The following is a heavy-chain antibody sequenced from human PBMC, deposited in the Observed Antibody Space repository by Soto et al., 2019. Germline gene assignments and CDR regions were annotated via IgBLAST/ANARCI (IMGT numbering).Heavy chain of an antibody. Sequence: QVQLVQSGAEVKKPGASVKVSCKASGYTFTSYYMHWVRQAPGQGLEWMGIINPSGGSTSYAQKFQGRVTMTRDTSTSTVYMELSSLRSEDTAVYYCARDQFTGHYYYYGMDVWGQGTTVTVSS. CDR3: ARDQFTGHYYYYGMDV. D-gene: IGHD7-27*01. CDR1: GYTFTSYY. J-gene: IGHJ6*02. V-gene: IGHV1-46*01. CDR2: INPSGGST.